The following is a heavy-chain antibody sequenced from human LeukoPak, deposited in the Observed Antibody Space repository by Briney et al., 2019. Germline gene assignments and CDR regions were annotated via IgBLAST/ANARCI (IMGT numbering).Heavy chain of an antibody. J-gene: IGHJ4*02. CDR3: ARLIPATGIDF. CDR2: ITDSGGNT. CDR1: GFTFSSYS. Sequence: GGSLRLSCAASGFTFSSYSMNWVRQAPGKGLEWVSSITDSGGNTYDADSVKGRFTISRDNSKNTLYLQMNSLRAEDTALYYCARLIPATGIDFWGQGTLVTVSS. V-gene: IGHV3-23*01. D-gene: IGHD6-13*01.